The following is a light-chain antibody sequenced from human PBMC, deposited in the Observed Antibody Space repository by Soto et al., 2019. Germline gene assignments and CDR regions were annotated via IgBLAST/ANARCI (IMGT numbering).Light chain of an antibody. J-gene: IGKJ1*01. CDR2: GAS. CDR3: QRRDRGWT. Sequence: EMVMTQSPATLSVSPGERATLSCRASQNINTNLIWYQQKPGQAPRLLIYGASTRATGIPARFSGSGSGTVFTLTISSVQSEDFAVYYWQRRDRGWTFGQGTKVEI. CDR1: QNINTN. V-gene: IGKV3-15*01.